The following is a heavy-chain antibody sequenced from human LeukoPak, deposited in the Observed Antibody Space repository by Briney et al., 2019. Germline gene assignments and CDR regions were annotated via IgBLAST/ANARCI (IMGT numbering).Heavy chain of an antibody. D-gene: IGHD2-2*01. J-gene: IGHJ5*02. CDR2: INSDGSST. Sequence: PGGSLRLSCAASAFTFGNYWMHWVRQAPGKGLVWVSRINSDGSSTTYAGSVKGRFTISRDNAKNTLYLQMNSLRAEDTAAYYCARGGFALNVPVVGLNWFDPWGQGTLVTVSS. V-gene: IGHV3-74*03. CDR3: ARGGFALNVPVVGLNWFDP. CDR1: AFTFGNYW.